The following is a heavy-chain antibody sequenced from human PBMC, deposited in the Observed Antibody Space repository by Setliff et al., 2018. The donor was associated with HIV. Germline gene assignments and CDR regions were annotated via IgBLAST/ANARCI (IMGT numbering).Heavy chain of an antibody. V-gene: IGHV4-31*03. J-gene: IGHJ4*02. CDR2: IHYSGSS. CDR3: VRNSFDYVEEE. Sequence: TLSLTCKVSGDSVNSYNYYWSWIRQHPGKGLEWIGYIHYSGSSYYNPSVRSRVIMSLDTSENHFSLKLSSVTAADTAVYYCVRNSFDYVEEEWGQGTQVTVSS. D-gene: IGHD3-9*01. CDR1: GDSVNSYNYY.